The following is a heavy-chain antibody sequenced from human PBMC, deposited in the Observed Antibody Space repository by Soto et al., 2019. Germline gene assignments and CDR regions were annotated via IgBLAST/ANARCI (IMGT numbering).Heavy chain of an antibody. CDR1: GGSISSYY. J-gene: IGHJ4*02. CDR3: ARGSTGYSSSWYRY. Sequence: TLSLTCTVSGGSISSYYWSWIRQPPGKGLEWIGYIYYSGSTNYNPSLESRVTISVDTSKNQFSLKLSSVTAADTAVYYCARGSTGYSSSWYRYWGQGTLVTVSS. D-gene: IGHD6-13*01. CDR2: IYYSGST. V-gene: IGHV4-59*08.